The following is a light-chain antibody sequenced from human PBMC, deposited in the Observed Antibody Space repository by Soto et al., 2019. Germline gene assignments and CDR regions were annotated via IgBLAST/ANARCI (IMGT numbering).Light chain of an antibody. V-gene: IGKV3-11*01. CDR1: QSVSSS. J-gene: IGKJ2*01. Sequence: EIVLTQSTATLSLSPGERATLSCRASQSVSSSLACYQQKPGQAPRLLIYDATNRATGIPARYSGSGSGTDFTLTIRSLEPEDFAVYYCQQRSNWPPYTFGQGTKLES. CDR2: DAT. CDR3: QQRSNWPPYT.